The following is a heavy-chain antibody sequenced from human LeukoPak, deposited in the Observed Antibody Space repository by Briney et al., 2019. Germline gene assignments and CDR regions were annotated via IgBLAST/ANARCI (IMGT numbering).Heavy chain of an antibody. CDR2: IYYTGST. CDR3: ARDFQGYSSGWYYYFDY. V-gene: IGHV4-59*01. D-gene: IGHD6-19*01. J-gene: IGHJ4*02. Sequence: SETLSLTCTVSGGSISSYYWSWIRQPPGQGLEWIGNIYYTGSTDYNPSLKSRVIISVDTSKNQFSLKLNSVTAADTAVYYCARDFQGYSSGWYYYFDYWGQGTLVTVSS. CDR1: GGSISSYY.